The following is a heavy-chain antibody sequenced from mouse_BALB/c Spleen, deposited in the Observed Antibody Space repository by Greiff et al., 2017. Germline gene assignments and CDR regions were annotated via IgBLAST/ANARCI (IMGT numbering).Heavy chain of an antibody. D-gene: IGHD1-1*01. J-gene: IGHJ4*01. CDR1: GYTFTSYV. CDR3: ASSNYGSSYAMDY. CDR2: INPYNDGT. Sequence: EVQLQESGPELVKPGASVKMSCKASGYTFTSYVMHWVKQKPGQGLEWIGYINPYNDGTKYNEKFKGKATLTSDKSSSTAYMELSSLTSEDSAVYYCASSNYGSSYAMDYWGQGTSVTVSS. V-gene: IGHV1-14*01.